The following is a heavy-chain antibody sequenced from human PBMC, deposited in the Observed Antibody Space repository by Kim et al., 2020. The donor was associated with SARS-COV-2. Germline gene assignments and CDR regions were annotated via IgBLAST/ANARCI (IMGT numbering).Heavy chain of an antibody. CDR1: GGSISSYY. D-gene: IGHD3-10*01. J-gene: IGHJ4*02. CDR2: IYYSGST. CDR3: ARVKVREANFAVIAEYYFDY. V-gene: IGHV4-59*01. Sequence: SETLSLTCTVSGGSISSYYWSWIRQPPGKGLEWIGYIYYSGSTNYNPSPKSGVTISVDTTKNQFSLKLSSVTAADTAVYYCARVKVREANFAVIAEYYFDYWGQGTLVTVSS.